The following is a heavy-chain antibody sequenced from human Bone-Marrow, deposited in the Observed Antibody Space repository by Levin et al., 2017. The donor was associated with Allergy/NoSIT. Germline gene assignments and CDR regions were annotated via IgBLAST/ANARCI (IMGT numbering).Heavy chain of an antibody. V-gene: IGHV3-21*01. J-gene: IGHJ4*02. CDR3: ARAPYSGYELAFDY. CDR1: GFTFSSYS. D-gene: IGHD5-12*01. Sequence: TPGGSLRLSCAASGFTFSSYSMNWVRQAPGKGLEWVSSISSSSSNIYYADSVKGRFTISRDNAKNSLYLQMNGLRAEDAAVYYCARAPYSGYELAFDYWGQGTLVTVSS. CDR2: ISSSSSNI.